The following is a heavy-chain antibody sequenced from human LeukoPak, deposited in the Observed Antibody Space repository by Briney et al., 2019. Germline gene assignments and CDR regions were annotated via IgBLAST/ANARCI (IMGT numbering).Heavy chain of an antibody. CDR1: GYTFTSYD. J-gene: IGHJ5*02. CDR3: ARVQKVRGAILTASTQNNWFDP. D-gene: IGHD3-10*01. V-gene: IGHV1-8*01. CDR2: MKPNSGNT. Sequence: GASVKDSCKASGYTFTSYDINWVRQATGQGLEWMGWMKPNSGNTGYAQKFQGRVTMTRNTSISTAYMELSSLRSEDTAVYYCARVQKVRGAILTASTQNNWFDPWGQGTLVTVSS.